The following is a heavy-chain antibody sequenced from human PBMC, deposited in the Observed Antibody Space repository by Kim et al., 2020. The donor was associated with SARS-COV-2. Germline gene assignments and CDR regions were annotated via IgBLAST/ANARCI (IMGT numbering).Heavy chain of an antibody. CDR3: ARAGGFTVVDDAFDI. J-gene: IGHJ3*02. V-gene: IGHV5-51*01. CDR1: GYSFTSYW. CDR2: IYPGDSDT. D-gene: IGHD3-16*01. Sequence: GESLKISCKGSGYSFTSYWIGWVRQMPGKGLEWMGIIYPGDSDTRYSPSFQGQVTISADKSISTAYLQWSSLKASDTAMYYCARAGGFTVVDDAFDIWGQGTMVTVSS.